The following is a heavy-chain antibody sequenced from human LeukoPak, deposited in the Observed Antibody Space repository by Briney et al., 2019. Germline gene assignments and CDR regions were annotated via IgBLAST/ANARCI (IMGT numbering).Heavy chain of an antibody. CDR2: IYTSGST. J-gene: IGHJ4*02. Sequence: PSETLSLTCTVSGGSISSYYWSWIRQPAGKGLEWIGRIYTSGSTNYNPSLKSRVTISVDTSKNQFSLKLSSVTAADTAVYYCARGRRTKYSSSWYAYWGQGTLVTVSS. V-gene: IGHV4-4*07. CDR3: ARGRRTKYSSSWYAY. D-gene: IGHD6-13*01. CDR1: GGSISSYY.